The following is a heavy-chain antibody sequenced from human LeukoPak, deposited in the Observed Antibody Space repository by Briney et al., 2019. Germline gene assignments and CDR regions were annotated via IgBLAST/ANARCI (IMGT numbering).Heavy chain of an antibody. CDR1: GFIFNNYA. CDR3: VKGCSYTGCYTSDY. Sequence: GGSLRLSCAASGFIFNNYAMSWVRQAPGKGVEWVSTISGSGDSTHYADSVKGRFTISRDTSKNTLYMQMNSLRVADTSVYYCVKGCSYTGCYTSDYWGQGTLVTVSS. D-gene: IGHD2-15*01. CDR2: ISGSGDST. J-gene: IGHJ4*02. V-gene: IGHV3-23*01.